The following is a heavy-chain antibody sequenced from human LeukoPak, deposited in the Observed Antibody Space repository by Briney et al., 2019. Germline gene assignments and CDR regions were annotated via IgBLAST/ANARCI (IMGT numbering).Heavy chain of an antibody. CDR1: GFTFSTHW. CDR3: ATSAWYSSNPLPQ. D-gene: IGHD6-19*01. J-gene: IGHJ4*02. CDR2: ISTDGSTT. Sequence: PGGSLRLPCAASGFTFSTHWMLWLRQAPGEGLAWVSCISTDGSTTGYAESVKGRFTVSRDNAKNTLYLQMNSLRPEDTAVYYCATSAWYSSNPLPQGGQGTLVTVSS. V-gene: IGHV3-74*01.